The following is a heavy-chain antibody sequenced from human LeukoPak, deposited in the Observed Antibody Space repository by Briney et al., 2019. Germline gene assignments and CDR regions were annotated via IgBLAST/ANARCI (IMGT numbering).Heavy chain of an antibody. CDR1: GFTFSNYA. Sequence: PGGSLRLSCAASGFTFSNYAMSWVRQAPGKGLEWVSAISVNGGSTYYANSVKGRFTISRDNSKNSLYLQMNSLRAEDTAVYYCARDNGDYASYDYWGQGTLVTVSS. V-gene: IGHV3-23*01. CDR3: ARDNGDYASYDY. J-gene: IGHJ4*02. CDR2: ISVNGGST. D-gene: IGHD4-17*01.